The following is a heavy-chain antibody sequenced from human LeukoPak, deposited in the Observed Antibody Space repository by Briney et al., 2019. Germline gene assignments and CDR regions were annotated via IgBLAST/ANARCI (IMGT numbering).Heavy chain of an antibody. J-gene: IGHJ6*03. V-gene: IGHV1-69*05. Sequence: ASVKVSCKASGGTFSSYAISWVRQAPGQGLEWMGGIIPIFGTANYAQKFQGRVTITTDESTSTAYMELSSLRSEDTAVYYCARDMVEDSSSPLRGYYYYMDVWGKGTTVTVSS. CDR3: ARDMVEDSSSPLRGYYYYMDV. CDR2: IIPIFGTA. D-gene: IGHD6-6*01. CDR1: GGTFSSYA.